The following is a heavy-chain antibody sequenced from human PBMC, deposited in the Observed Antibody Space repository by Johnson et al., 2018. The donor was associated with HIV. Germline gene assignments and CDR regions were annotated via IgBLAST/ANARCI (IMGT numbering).Heavy chain of an antibody. CDR1: GFTFSNAW. CDR2: IKSKTDGGTT. CDR3: TTDSWWSTHDAFDI. Sequence: VQLVESGGGLVQPGGSLRLSCVASGFTFSNAWMSWVRQAPGKGLEWVGRIKSKTDGGTTDYAAPVKGRFTISRDDSKNTLYLQMNSLKTEDTAVYYCTTDSWWSTHDAFDIWGQGTMVTVSS. J-gene: IGHJ3*02. D-gene: IGHD2-8*02. V-gene: IGHV3-15*01.